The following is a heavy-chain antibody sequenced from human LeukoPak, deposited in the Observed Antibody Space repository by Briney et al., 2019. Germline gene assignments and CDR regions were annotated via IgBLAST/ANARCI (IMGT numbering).Heavy chain of an antibody. CDR3: ARGSGWYPNYFDY. V-gene: IGHV4-31*03. Sequence: SETLSLTCTVSGGSISSGGYYWSWIRQHPGKGLEWIGYIYYSESTYYNPSLKSRVTISVDTSKSRFSLKLSSVTAADTAVYYCARGSGWYPNYFDYWGQGTLVTVSS. J-gene: IGHJ4*02. D-gene: IGHD6-19*01. CDR2: IYYSEST. CDR1: GGSISSGGYY.